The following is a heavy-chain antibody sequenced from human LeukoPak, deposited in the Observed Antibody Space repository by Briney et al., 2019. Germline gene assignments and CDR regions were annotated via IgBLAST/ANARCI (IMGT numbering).Heavy chain of an antibody. CDR1: GGSISSGGYY. D-gene: IGHD2-8*02. J-gene: IGHJ4*02. CDR3: ARGRRASGPQSGFDY. CDR2: IYHSGST. Sequence: PSQTLSLTCTVSGGSISSGGYYWSWIRQPPGKGLEWIGYIYHSGSTYYNPSLKSRVTISVDRSKNQFSLKLSSVTAADTAVYYCARGRRASGPQSGFDYWGQGTLVTVSS. V-gene: IGHV4-30-2*01.